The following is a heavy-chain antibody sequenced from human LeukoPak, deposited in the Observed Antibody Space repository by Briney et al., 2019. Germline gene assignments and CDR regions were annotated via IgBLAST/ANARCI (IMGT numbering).Heavy chain of an antibody. CDR2: IYYSGST. D-gene: IGHD3-9*01. Sequence: SETLSLTCTVSGGSISSSSYYWGWIRQPPGKGLVWIGSIYYSGSTYYNPSLKSRVTISVDTSKNQFSLKLSSVTAADTAVYYCAEGRYFDWLDDAFDIWGQGTMVTVSS. CDR3: AEGRYFDWLDDAFDI. J-gene: IGHJ3*02. CDR1: GGSISSSSYY. V-gene: IGHV4-39*01.